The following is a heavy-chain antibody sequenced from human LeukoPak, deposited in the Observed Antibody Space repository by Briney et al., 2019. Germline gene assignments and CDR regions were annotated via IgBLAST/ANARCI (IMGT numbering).Heavy chain of an antibody. CDR2: VHYSGST. Sequence: SETLSLTCTVSGGSISDYYWSCIRQPPGKGLEWIGYVHYSGSTNYTPSLKSRVTISINTSKNQFSLRLSPVTAADTAVYYCAGATSREAFDIWGQGTMVTVSS. D-gene: IGHD2-2*01. J-gene: IGHJ3*02. V-gene: IGHV4-59*01. CDR3: AGATSREAFDI. CDR1: GGSISDYY.